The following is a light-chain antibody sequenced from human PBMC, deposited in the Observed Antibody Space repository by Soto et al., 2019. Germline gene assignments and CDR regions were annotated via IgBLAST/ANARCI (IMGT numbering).Light chain of an antibody. CDR3: QKYSASLYT. Sequence: EIVLTQSPGILSLSPGEGASLSCRASQSLSDRYLSWYQHKPGQSPRLLIYGASTRVPGTPDRFSGSGSGTDYILPISRLEPEDFAVYYCQKYSASLYTFGQGNKLEIK. J-gene: IGKJ2*01. CDR2: GAS. CDR1: QSLSDRY. V-gene: IGKV3-20*01.